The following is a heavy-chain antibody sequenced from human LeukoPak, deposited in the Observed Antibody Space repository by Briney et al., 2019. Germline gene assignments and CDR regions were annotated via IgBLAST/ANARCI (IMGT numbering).Heavy chain of an antibody. V-gene: IGHV3-30*02. Sequence: GGSLRLSCAASGFTLRGYGMHWVRQAPGKGLEWVAFIRYDGSDKSYADSVKGRFTISRDNSEKTLYLQINSLRVEDTAVYYCARILDSAWGELGYWGQGTLVTVSS. CDR3: ARILDSAWGELGY. CDR2: IRYDGSDK. D-gene: IGHD6-19*01. J-gene: IGHJ4*02. CDR1: GFTLRGYG.